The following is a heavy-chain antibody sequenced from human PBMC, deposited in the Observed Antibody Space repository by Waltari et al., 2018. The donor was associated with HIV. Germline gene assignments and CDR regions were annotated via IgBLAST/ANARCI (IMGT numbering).Heavy chain of an antibody. CDR3: ARDRNYYYDSSGYFFNAFDI. D-gene: IGHD3-22*01. Sequence: QVQLQESGPGLVKPSQTLSLTCTVSGGSISSGSYYWSWIRQPAGKGLEWIGRIYTSGCTTYNPSLKGGVTISVDTSKNQFSLKLSSVTATDTAVYYCARDRNYYYDSSGYFFNAFDIWGHGTMVTVSS. V-gene: IGHV4-61*02. CDR1: GGSISSGSYY. J-gene: IGHJ3*02. CDR2: IYTSGCT.